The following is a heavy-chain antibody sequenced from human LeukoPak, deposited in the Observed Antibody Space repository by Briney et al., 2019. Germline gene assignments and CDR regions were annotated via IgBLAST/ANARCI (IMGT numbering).Heavy chain of an antibody. Sequence: GGSLRLSCAASGFTFSNAWMSWVRQAPGKGLEWVGRIKSKTDGGTTDYAAPVKGRFTISRDDSKNTLYLQMNSLKTEDTAVYYCARAVMVSLGYDSRGYSQDWGQGSLVTVSS. V-gene: IGHV3-15*01. CDR2: IKSKTDGGTT. D-gene: IGHD3-22*01. CDR1: GFTFSNAW. CDR3: ARAVMVSLGYDSRGYSQD. J-gene: IGHJ4*02.